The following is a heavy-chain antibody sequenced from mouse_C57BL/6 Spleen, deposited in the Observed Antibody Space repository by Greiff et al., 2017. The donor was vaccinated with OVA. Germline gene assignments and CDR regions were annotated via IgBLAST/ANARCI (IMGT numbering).Heavy chain of an antibody. CDR3: VITTVVATLDFDV. CDR1: GYTFTSYW. V-gene: IGHV1-64*01. J-gene: IGHJ1*03. CDR2: IHPNSGST. Sequence: VQLQQPGAELVKPGASVKLSCKASGYTFTSYWMHWVKQRPGQGLEWIGMIHPNSGSTNYNEKFKSKATLTVDKSSSTAYMQLSSLTSEDSAVYYCVITTVVATLDFDVWGTGTTVTVSS. D-gene: IGHD1-1*01.